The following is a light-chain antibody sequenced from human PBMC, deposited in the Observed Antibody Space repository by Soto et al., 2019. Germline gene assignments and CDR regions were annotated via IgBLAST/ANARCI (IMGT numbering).Light chain of an antibody. Sequence: EIVLTQSPGTLSLSPGERANLSCRASQSVSSSYLAWYQQKPGQAPRLLIYGASSRATGIQDKFSGSGSGTDFTLTISRLEPEDFAVYYCQQYGSSPLTFGGGTKVEIK. CDR2: GAS. J-gene: IGKJ4*01. CDR3: QQYGSSPLT. CDR1: QSVSSSY. V-gene: IGKV3-20*01.